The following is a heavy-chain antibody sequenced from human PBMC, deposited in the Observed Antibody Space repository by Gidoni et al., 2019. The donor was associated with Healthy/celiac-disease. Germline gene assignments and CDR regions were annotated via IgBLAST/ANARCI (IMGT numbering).Heavy chain of an antibody. CDR1: GFTFDDYT. V-gene: IGHV3-43*01. Sequence: EVQLVASGGVVVQPGGSLRLSCSASGFTFDDYTMHWVRQAPGKGLEWVSLISWDGGSTYYADYVKGRFTIYRDNSKNSLYLQMNSLRTEDTALYYCAKGPSTQYYFDYWGQGTLVTVSS. CDR3: AKGPSTQYYFDY. CDR2: ISWDGGST. D-gene: IGHD4-4*01. J-gene: IGHJ4*02.